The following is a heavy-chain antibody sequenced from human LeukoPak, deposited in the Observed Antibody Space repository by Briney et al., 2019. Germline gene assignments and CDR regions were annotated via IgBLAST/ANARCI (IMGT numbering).Heavy chain of an antibody. CDR3: ARIGYSSSSFDY. D-gene: IGHD6-6*01. CDR1: GFTPRNYW. V-gene: IGHV3-7*01. J-gene: IGHJ4*02. Sequence: GGSLRLSSAASGFTPRNYWMSWVRQAPGKGLEWVANIKQDGSVKYFVDPVKGRFTISRDNAKNSVYLQMNSLRAEDTAVYYCARIGYSSSSFDYWGEGILVTVSS. CDR2: IKQDGSVK.